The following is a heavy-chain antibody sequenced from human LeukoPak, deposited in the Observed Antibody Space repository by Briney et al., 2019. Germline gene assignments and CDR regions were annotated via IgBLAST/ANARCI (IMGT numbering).Heavy chain of an antibody. CDR2: IYYSGST. V-gene: IGHV4-59*08. CDR1: GGSISSYY. CDR3: ARGPGDSNFDY. J-gene: IGHJ4*02. Sequence: SETLSLTCTVSGGSISSYYWSWIRQPPEKGLEWIGYIYYSGSTNYNPSLKSRVTISVDTSKNQFSLKLSSVTAADTAVYYCARGPGDSNFDYWGQGTLVTVSS. D-gene: IGHD2-21*01.